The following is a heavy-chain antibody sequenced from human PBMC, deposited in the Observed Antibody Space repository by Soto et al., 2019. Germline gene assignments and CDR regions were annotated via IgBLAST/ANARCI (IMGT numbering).Heavy chain of an antibody. V-gene: IGHV1-69*13. CDR3: ARAPSWWYFDL. CDR2: IILPFGTA. CDR1: GGTFSNYA. J-gene: IGHJ2*01. Sequence: SVKVSCKASGGTFSNYAISWVRQAPGQGLEWMGGIILPFGTANYAQKFQGRVTITADESMTTTYMELSGLRSEDTAVYYCARAPSWWYFDLWGRGTLVTVSS.